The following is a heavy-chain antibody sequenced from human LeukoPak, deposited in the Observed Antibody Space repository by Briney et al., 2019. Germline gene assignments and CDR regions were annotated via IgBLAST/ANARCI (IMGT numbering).Heavy chain of an antibody. J-gene: IGHJ5*02. D-gene: IGHD3-10*01. V-gene: IGHV3-30*09. Sequence: GGSLRLSCAASRFTFSSYAMHWVRQAPGRGLEWLAVISYDGNIKYYADSVKGRFAISRDNSKNTLYLQMNSLRAEDTAVYYCARDQIWFGEGFPFAWGQGTLVTVSS. CDR2: ISYDGNIK. CDR1: RFTFSSYA. CDR3: ARDQIWFGEGFPFA.